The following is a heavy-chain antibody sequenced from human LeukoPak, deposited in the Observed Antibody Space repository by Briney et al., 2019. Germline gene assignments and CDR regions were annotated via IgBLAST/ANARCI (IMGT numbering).Heavy chain of an antibody. V-gene: IGHV3-11*04. CDR3: ARALHRGVVNRPDY. Sequence: GGSLRLSCAVSGFSFSDYYMSWIRQAPGKGLEWVSYISSSGSTIYYADSVKGRFTISRDNAKNSLYLQMNSLGAEDTAVYYCARALHRGVVNRPDYWGQGTLVTVSS. D-gene: IGHD4-23*01. J-gene: IGHJ4*02. CDR1: GFSFSDYY. CDR2: ISSSGSTI.